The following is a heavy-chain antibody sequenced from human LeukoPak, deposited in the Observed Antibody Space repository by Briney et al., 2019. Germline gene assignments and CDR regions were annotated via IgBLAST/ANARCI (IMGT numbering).Heavy chain of an antibody. V-gene: IGHV4-4*09. CDR3: ATQSRDETHFDY. Sequence: SETLSLTCTVSGGSISSYYWSWIRQPPGKGLEWIGYIYTSGSTNYNPSLKGRVTISVDTSKNQFSLKLSSVTAADTAVYYCATQSRDETHFDYWGQGTLVTVSS. D-gene: IGHD5-24*01. CDR2: IYTSGST. CDR1: GGSISSYY. J-gene: IGHJ4*02.